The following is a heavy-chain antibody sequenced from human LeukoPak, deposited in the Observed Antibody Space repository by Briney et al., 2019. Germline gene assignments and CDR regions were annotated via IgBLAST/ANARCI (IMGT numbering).Heavy chain of an antibody. Sequence: SETLSLTCAVYGGSFSGYYWSWIRQPPGKGLEWIGEINHSGSTNYNPSLKSRVTISVDTSKNQFSLKLSSVTAADTAVYYCARPRDLGCYFDYWGQGTLVTVSS. CDR2: INHSGST. CDR3: ARPRDLGCYFDY. J-gene: IGHJ4*02. CDR1: GGSFSGYY. D-gene: IGHD3-16*01. V-gene: IGHV4-34*01.